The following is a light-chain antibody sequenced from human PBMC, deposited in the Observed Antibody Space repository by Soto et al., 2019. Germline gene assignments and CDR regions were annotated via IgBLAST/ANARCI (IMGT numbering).Light chain of an antibody. CDR2: GNS. CDR1: SSNIGAGYD. V-gene: IGLV1-40*01. Sequence: QSVLTQPPSVSGAPWQRVTISCTGSSSNIGAGYDVHWYQQLPGTAPKLLIYGNSNRPSRVPDRFSGSKSGTSASLAITGLQAEDEADYYCQSYDSSLSGYVFGTGTKV. J-gene: IGLJ1*01. CDR3: QSYDSSLSGYV.